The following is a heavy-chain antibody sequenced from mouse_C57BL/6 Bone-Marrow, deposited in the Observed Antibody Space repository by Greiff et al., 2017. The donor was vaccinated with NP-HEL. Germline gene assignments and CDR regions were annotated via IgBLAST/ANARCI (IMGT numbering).Heavy chain of an antibody. J-gene: IGHJ4*01. D-gene: IGHD6-1*01. CDR3: YRHPSEDY. Sequence: EVQRVESGGGLVQPGESLKLSCESNEYAFPSHDMSWVRKTPEKRLEWVAAINSDGGSTYYPDTMKSRFIISRDNTKNTLFLQMSSLRSEDTALYYCYRHPSEDYWGQGTSVTVSS. V-gene: IGHV5-2*01. CDR2: INSDGGST. CDR1: EYAFPSHD.